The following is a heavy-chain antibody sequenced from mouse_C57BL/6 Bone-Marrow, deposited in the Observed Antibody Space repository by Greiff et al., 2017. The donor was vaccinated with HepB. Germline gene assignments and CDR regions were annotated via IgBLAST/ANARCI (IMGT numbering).Heavy chain of an antibody. Sequence: QVQLQQSGAELARPGASVKLSCKASGYTFTSYGISWVKQRTGQGLEWIGEIYPRSGNTYYNEKFKGKATLTADKSSSTAYMELRSLTSEDSAVYFCARSFGSSYGFAYWGQGTLVTVSA. V-gene: IGHV1-81*01. CDR1: GYTFTSYG. CDR3: ARSFGSSYGFAY. CDR2: IYPRSGNT. J-gene: IGHJ3*01. D-gene: IGHD1-1*01.